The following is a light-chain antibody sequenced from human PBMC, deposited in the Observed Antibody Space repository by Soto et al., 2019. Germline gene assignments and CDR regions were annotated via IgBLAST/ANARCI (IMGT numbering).Light chain of an antibody. Sequence: QSVLTQPASVSGSPGQSITISCTGTSSDIGGYYYVSWYQHHPGKAPKLIIYQVTNRPSGVSYRFSGSKSGNTASLTISGLQAEDEAGYYCTSYSSSNTFYVFGAGTKVTVL. CDR1: SSDIGGYYY. J-gene: IGLJ1*01. V-gene: IGLV2-14*01. CDR2: QVT. CDR3: TSYSSSNTFYV.